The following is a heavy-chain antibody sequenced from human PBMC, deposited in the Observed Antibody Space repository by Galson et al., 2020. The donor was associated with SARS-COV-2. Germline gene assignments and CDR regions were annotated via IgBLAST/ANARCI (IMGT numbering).Heavy chain of an antibody. CDR1: GFTFSNYV. D-gene: IGHD1-26*01. V-gene: IGHV3-30*04. CDR2: ISSDGSNS. Sequence: GGSLRLSCAASGFTFSNYVMHWVRQAPGKGPEWVAVISSDGSNSFYADSLKGRFTISRDNSKSTLYLQMNSLRAEDMAVYYCARGGEWGVPYYFDYLGQGTLVTVSS. J-gene: IGHJ4*02. CDR3: ARGGEWGVPYYFDY.